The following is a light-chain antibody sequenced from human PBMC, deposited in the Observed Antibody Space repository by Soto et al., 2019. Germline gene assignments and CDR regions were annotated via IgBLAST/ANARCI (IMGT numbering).Light chain of an antibody. CDR1: QSVSSY. CDR2: DAS. J-gene: IGKJ5*01. Sequence: EIVLTQSPATLSLSPGERATLSCRASQSVSSYLAWYQQKPGQAPRLLIYDASNRATGIPARFSGSGSGTDFTLTISSLEPEDFAVYYCQQYGNSIPITFGQGTRLEIK. CDR3: QQYGNSIPIT. V-gene: IGKV3-11*01.